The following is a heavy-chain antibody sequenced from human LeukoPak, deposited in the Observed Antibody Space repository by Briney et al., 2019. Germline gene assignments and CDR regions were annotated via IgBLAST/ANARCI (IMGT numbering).Heavy chain of an antibody. J-gene: IGHJ6*03. CDR2: INWNGGST. CDR3: ARGAYSSGWRSYYYYYYYMDV. D-gene: IGHD6-19*01. CDR1: GFTFDDYG. V-gene: IGHV3-20*04. Sequence: GGSLRLPCAASGFTFDDYGMSWVRQAPGKGLEWVSGINWNGGSTGYADSVKGRFTISRDNAKNSLYLQMNSLRAEDTALYYCARGAYSSGWRSYYYYYYYMDVWGKGTTVTVSS.